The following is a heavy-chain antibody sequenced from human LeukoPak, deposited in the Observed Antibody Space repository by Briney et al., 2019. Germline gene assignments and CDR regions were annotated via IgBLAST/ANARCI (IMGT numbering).Heavy chain of an antibody. CDR2: IGTAGDT. CDR3: ARGETTLSGSGGSIDY. J-gene: IGHJ4*02. CDR1: GFTFSSYD. D-gene: IGHD6-19*01. V-gene: IGHV3-13*01. Sequence: TGGSLRLSCAASGFTFSSYDMHWVRQATGKGLEWVSAIGTAGDTYYPGSVKGRFTISRENAKNSLYLQMNSLRAGDTAVYYCARGETTLSGSGGSIDYWGQGTLVTVSS.